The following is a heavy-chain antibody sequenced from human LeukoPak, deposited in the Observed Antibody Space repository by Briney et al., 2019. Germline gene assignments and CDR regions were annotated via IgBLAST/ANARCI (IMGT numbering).Heavy chain of an antibody. D-gene: IGHD2-2*02. V-gene: IGHV1-8*01. CDR1: GYTFTSYD. Sequence: ASVKVSCKASGYTFTSYDINWVRQATGQGLEWMGWMNPNSGNTGYAQKFQGRVTMTRNTSISTAYMELSSLRSEDTAVYYCARVSRPVVVVVPAAIPELSAFDIWGQGTMVTVSS. CDR2: MNPNSGNT. J-gene: IGHJ3*02. CDR3: ARVSRPVVVVVPAAIPELSAFDI.